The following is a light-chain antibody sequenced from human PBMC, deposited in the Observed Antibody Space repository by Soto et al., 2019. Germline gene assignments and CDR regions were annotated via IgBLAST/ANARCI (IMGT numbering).Light chain of an antibody. CDR1: SSDVGGYNY. J-gene: IGLJ2*01. CDR2: DVS. CDR3: SSYTSSSTYVV. Sequence: SALTQPASVSGSPGQSITISCSGTSSDVGGYNYVSWYQQHPGKAPKLMIYDVSNRPSGVSYRFSGSKSGNTASLTISGLQAEDEADYYCSSYTSSSTYVVFGGGTKLTVL. V-gene: IGLV2-14*01.